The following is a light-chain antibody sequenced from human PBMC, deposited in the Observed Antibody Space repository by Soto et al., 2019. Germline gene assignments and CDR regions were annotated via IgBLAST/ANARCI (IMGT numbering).Light chain of an antibody. CDR1: QSVSSK. CDR2: GAS. V-gene: IGKV3-15*01. J-gene: IGKJ1*01. CDR3: QQYNNWPPWT. Sequence: EIVMTQSPATLSVSPGERVTLSCSASQSVSSKLAWYQQKPGQAPSLLIYGASTRATGIPARYSGSGSGTEFNLTISSLQSEDFAVYSCQQYNNWPPWTFGQGTKVEIK.